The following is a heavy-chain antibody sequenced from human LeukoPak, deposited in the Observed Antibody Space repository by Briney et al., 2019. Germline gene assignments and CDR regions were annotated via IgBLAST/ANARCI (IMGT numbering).Heavy chain of an antibody. CDR3: ARDSSGWYRGGLLDY. V-gene: IGHV1-18*04. D-gene: IGHD6-19*01. CDR2: ISAYNGNT. CDR1: GYTFTGYY. Sequence: GASVKVSCKASGYTFTGYYMHWVRQAPGQGLEWMGWISAYNGNTNYAQKLQGRVTMTTDTSTSTAYMELRSLRSDDTAVYYCARDSSGWYRGGLLDYWGQGTLVTVSS. J-gene: IGHJ4*02.